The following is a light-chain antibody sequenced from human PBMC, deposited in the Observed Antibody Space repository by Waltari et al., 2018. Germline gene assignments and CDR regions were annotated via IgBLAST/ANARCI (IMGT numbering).Light chain of an antibody. Sequence: QSALPQPRSVSGSPGQSVTISCPGNLSDFGGYTFIPRYQQHPGKAPQLMIYDVNKRPSGVPDRFSGSKSGNTASLTISGLQAGDEADYYCFSYAGSYTFRVFGGGTKLTVL. CDR2: DVN. CDR3: FSYAGSYTFRV. V-gene: IGLV2-11*01. CDR1: LSDFGGYTF. J-gene: IGLJ2*01.